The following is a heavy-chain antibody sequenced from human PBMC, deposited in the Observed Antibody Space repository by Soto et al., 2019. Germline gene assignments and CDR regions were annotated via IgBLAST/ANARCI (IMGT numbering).Heavy chain of an antibody. CDR1: GGSFSGYY. Sequence: QVQLQQWGAGLLKPSETLSLTCAVYGGSFSGYYWSWIRQPPGKGLEWIGEINHSGSTNYNPSLKSRVTRSVDTSKNQFSLKLSSVTAADTAVYYCARGGIAARPQYYFDYWGQGTLVTVSS. CDR2: INHSGST. D-gene: IGHD6-6*01. J-gene: IGHJ4*02. CDR3: ARGGIAARPQYYFDY. V-gene: IGHV4-34*01.